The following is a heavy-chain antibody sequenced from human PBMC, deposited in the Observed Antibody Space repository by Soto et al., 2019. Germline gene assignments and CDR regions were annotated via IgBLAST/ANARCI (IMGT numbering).Heavy chain of an antibody. D-gene: IGHD3-10*01. CDR3: AGHTFGEHNRLYYPSYATDV. CDR1: GGSFSGYY. J-gene: IGHJ6*02. V-gene: IGHV4-34*01. Sequence: SETLSLTCAVYGGSFSGYYWSWIRQPPGKGLEWIGEINHSGSTNYNPSLKSRVTISVDTSKNQFSLKLSSVTAADTAVCYCAGHTFGEHNRLYYPSYATDVWGQGPTVTLSS. CDR2: INHSGST.